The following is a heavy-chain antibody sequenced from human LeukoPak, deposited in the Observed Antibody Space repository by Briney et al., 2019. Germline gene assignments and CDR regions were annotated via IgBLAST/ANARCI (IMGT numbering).Heavy chain of an antibody. V-gene: IGHV1-18*04. Sequence: ASVKVSCKASGYTFTGYYMHWVRQAPGQGLEWMGWISAYNGDTNYAQKFQGRLTLTTDTSTSTAYMELRSLRSDDTAIYYCARASAQWSDYWGQGTLVTVSS. CDR3: ARASAQWSDY. D-gene: IGHD2-15*01. CDR2: ISAYNGDT. J-gene: IGHJ4*02. CDR1: GYTFTGYY.